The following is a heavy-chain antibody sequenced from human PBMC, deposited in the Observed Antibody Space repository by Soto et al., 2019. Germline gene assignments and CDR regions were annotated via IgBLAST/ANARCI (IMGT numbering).Heavy chain of an antibody. CDR2: ISGSGGST. D-gene: IGHD2-2*02. J-gene: IGHJ5*02. CDR3: AKNLLYFPLNWFEP. CDR1: GFSFSSYA. Sequence: GGSLRLSCAASGFSFSSYAMSWVLQAPGKGLEWVSAISGSGGSTYYADSVKGRFTISRDNSKNTLYLQMNSLRAEDTAVYYCAKNLLYFPLNWFEPWGQGTLVTVSS. V-gene: IGHV3-23*01.